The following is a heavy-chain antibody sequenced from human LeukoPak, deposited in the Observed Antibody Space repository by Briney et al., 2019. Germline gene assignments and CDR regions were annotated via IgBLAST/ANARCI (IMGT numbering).Heavy chain of an antibody. Sequence: SETLSLTCAVYGGSFSGYYWRWIRQPRGGGVEWIGEINHSGSTNYNPSLKSRVTISVDTPKNQFALKLSSVTAPDTAVYYCARGEIAAAGTRPYNWVDPWGQGTLVTVSS. V-gene: IGHV4-34*01. CDR2: INHSGST. J-gene: IGHJ5*02. CDR3: ARGEIAAAGTRPYNWVDP. CDR1: GGSFSGYY. D-gene: IGHD6-13*01.